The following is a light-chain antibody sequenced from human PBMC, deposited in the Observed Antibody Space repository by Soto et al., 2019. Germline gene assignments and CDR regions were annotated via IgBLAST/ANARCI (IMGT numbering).Light chain of an antibody. CDR1: QSVSSS. CDR3: QQYGSSLLT. Sequence: EIVLTQSPATLSLSPGERATLSCRASQSVSSSLAWYQQKAGQAPRLLIYGASSRATGIPDRFSGSGSGTDFTLTISRLEPEDFAVYYCQQYGSSLLTFGGGTKVDIK. V-gene: IGKV3-20*01. J-gene: IGKJ4*01. CDR2: GAS.